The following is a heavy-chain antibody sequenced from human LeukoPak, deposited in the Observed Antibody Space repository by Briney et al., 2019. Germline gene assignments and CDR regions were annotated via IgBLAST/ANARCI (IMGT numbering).Heavy chain of an antibody. CDR3: ARTFGTYQYYFDY. D-gene: IGHD1-26*01. CDR1: GGSISSYY. V-gene: IGHV4-59*12. Sequence: SETLSLTCTVSGGSISSYYWSWIRQPPGKGLGWIGYIYYSGSTNYNPSLKSRVTISVDTSKNQFSLKLSSVTAADTAVYYCARTFGTYQYYFDYWGQGSLVAVSS. J-gene: IGHJ4*02. CDR2: IYYSGST.